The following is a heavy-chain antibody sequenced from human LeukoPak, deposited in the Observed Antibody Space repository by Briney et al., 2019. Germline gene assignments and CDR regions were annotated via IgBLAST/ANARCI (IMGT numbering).Heavy chain of an antibody. D-gene: IGHD6-19*01. CDR2: INSDGSST. CDR1: GFTFSSYW. J-gene: IGHJ6*02. CDR3: ARAMAGTPSYYYYGMDV. Sequence: PGGSLRLSCAASGFTFSSYWMHWVPQAPGKGLVWVSRINSDGSSTSYADSVKGRFTISRDNAKNTLYLQMNSLRAEDTAVYYCARAMAGTPSYYYYGMDVWGQGTTVTVSS. V-gene: IGHV3-74*01.